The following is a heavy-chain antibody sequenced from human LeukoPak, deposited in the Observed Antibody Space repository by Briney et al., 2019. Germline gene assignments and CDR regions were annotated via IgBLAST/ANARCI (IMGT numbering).Heavy chain of an antibody. CDR1: GFTFSSYA. Sequence: GGSLRLSCEASGFTFSSYATSWVRQAPGKGLEWVSAISGSGGSTYYADSVKGRFTISRDNSKNTLYLQMNSLRAEDTAVYYCAKDRPGFDYDSSGYWGQGTLVTVSS. D-gene: IGHD3-22*01. CDR2: ISGSGGST. CDR3: AKDRPGFDYDSSGY. V-gene: IGHV3-23*01. J-gene: IGHJ4*02.